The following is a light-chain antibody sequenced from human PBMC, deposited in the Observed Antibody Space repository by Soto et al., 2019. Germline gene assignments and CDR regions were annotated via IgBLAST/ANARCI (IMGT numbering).Light chain of an antibody. CDR1: QGISSTY. V-gene: IGKV3-20*01. CDR3: QQYGSSPLFT. J-gene: IGKJ3*01. Sequence: EIVLTQSPGTLSLSPGERATLSCRASQGISSTYLAWYQQKPGQAPRLLIYGTSSRATGIPDRFSGSGSGTDFTLTISRLEPEDFAVYFYQQYGSSPLFTFGPGTKVDIK. CDR2: GTS.